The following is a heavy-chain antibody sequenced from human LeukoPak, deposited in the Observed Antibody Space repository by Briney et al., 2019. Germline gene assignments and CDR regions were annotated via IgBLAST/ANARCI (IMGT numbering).Heavy chain of an antibody. D-gene: IGHD2-21*01. Sequence: ASVTVSSKASGYTFAVYYIHWVRQAPGQGLAWMGWINPNGGDTTYAQNFRGRVTMTRDAAISTAYMELSRLRSDDTAVYYCARGGSAAYLLDYWGQGTLVTVSS. CDR2: INPNGGDT. CDR1: GYTFAVYY. V-gene: IGHV1-2*02. J-gene: IGHJ4*02. CDR3: ARGGSAAYLLDY.